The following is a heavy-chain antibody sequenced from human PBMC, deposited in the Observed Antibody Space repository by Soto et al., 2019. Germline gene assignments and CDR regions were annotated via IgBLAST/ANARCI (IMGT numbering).Heavy chain of an antibody. CDR2: RSWNSGSI. J-gene: IGHJ6*02. V-gene: IGHV3-9*01. CDR3: AKGDSSSFYYGMDV. Sequence: EVQLVESGGGLVQPGRSLRLSCAASGFTFADYAMHWVRQAPGKGLEWVSGRSWNSGSIGYADSVKGRFTISRDNAKNSLYLQMNSLRAEDTALYYCAKGDSSSFYYGMDVWGQGTTVTVSS. D-gene: IGHD6-13*01. CDR1: GFTFADYA.